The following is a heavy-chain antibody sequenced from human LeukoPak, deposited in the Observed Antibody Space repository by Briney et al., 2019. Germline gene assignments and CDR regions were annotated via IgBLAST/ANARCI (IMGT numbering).Heavy chain of an antibody. CDR1: GYTFTGYY. CDR3: ARDLGSSSWPDNWFDP. Sequence: ALVKVSCKASGYTFTGYYMHWVRQAPGQGLEWMGWINPNSGGTNYAQKFQGRVTMTRDTSISTAYMELSRLRSDDTAVYYCARDLGSSSWPDNWFDPWGQGTLVTVSS. J-gene: IGHJ5*02. D-gene: IGHD6-13*01. CDR2: INPNSGGT. V-gene: IGHV1-2*02.